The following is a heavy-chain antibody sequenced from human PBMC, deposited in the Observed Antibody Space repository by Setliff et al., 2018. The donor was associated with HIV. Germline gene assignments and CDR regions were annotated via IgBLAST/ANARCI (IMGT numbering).Heavy chain of an antibody. J-gene: IGHJ4*02. V-gene: IGHV3-64D*09. CDR3: VRDFHSSGWPYYFDY. CDR1: GFTFNSYA. D-gene: IGHD6-19*01. Sequence: PGGSLRLSCSASGFTFNSYAMHWVRQAPGKGLEYVSGISSNGGSTYYVDSVKGRFTISRDNSKNTLYLQMSSLRTEDTAVYYCVRDFHSSGWPYYFDYWGQGTLVTVSS. CDR2: ISSNGGST.